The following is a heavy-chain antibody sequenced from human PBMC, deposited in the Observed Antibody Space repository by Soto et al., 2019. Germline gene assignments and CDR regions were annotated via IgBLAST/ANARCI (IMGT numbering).Heavy chain of an antibody. CDR2: ISWESGKI. D-gene: IGHD5-12*01. J-gene: IGHJ4*02. Sequence: GGSLRLSCAASGFNFADFAMHWVRRAPGKGLEWVSGISWESGKIGYADSVKGRFTISRDNAKKSLFLQMNSLTVEDTALYYCAKDHDEDFGYDLYYVNSWGQGTLVTVSS. CDR3: AKDHDEDFGYDLYYVNS. V-gene: IGHV3-9*01. CDR1: GFNFADFA.